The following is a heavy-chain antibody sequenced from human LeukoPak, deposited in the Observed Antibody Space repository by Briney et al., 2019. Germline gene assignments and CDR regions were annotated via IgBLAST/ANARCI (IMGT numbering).Heavy chain of an antibody. D-gene: IGHD6-19*01. Sequence: GGSLRLSCAASGFTFSSYSMNWVRQAPGKGLEWVAYISRSSSSKHYADSVKGRFTISRDNSKNTLYLQMSGLRADDTAVYYCARLYSSGWYFDYWGQGTLVTVSS. CDR1: GFTFSSYS. CDR3: ARLYSSGWYFDY. CDR2: ISRSSSSK. J-gene: IGHJ4*02. V-gene: IGHV3-48*01.